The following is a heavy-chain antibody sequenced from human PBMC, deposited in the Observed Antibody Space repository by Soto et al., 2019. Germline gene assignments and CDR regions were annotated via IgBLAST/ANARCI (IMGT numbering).Heavy chain of an antibody. V-gene: IGHV1-69*01. CDR3: ARGGKERFRGPGMDV. CDR2: IMTFFGAA. D-gene: IGHD1-1*01. J-gene: IGHJ6*02. Sequence: QVQLVQSGAEVRKPGSSVRVSCKASGDRFSTYAFNWVRQAPGQGLEWLGGIMTFFGAAMYAQKFQGRATITADELTTTVYMELSGLRYEDTAVYYCARGGKERFRGPGMDVWGQGTTVTVSS. CDR1: GDRFSTYA.